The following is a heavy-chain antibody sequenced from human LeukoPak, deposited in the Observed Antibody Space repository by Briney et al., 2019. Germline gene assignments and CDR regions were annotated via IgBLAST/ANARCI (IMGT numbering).Heavy chain of an antibody. D-gene: IGHD1-26*01. Sequence: PRASVKVSCKASGYTFSSYGISWVRQAPGQGLEWMGWISAYNGHTNYAQKLQGRVTMTTDTSTSTAYMELRSLRSDDTAVYYCARGGRRELPRPYAFDIWGQGTKVTVSS. CDR2: ISAYNGHT. CDR3: ARGGRRELPRPYAFDI. V-gene: IGHV1-18*01. J-gene: IGHJ3*02. CDR1: GYTFSSYG.